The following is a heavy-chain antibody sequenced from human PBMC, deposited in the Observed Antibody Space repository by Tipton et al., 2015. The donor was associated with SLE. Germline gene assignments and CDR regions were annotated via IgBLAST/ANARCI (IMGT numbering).Heavy chain of an antibody. J-gene: IGHJ4*02. V-gene: IGHV4-4*07. Sequence: TLSLTCTVSGGSISTYYWSWIRQPAGKGLEFIGRINTSGSTSYNPSLKSRVTMSVDTSKNQFSLKLSSVTAADMAIYYCARSKDGAADYWGRGTLVTVSS. D-gene: IGHD6-13*01. CDR1: GGSISTYY. CDR3: ARSKDGAADY. CDR2: INTSGST.